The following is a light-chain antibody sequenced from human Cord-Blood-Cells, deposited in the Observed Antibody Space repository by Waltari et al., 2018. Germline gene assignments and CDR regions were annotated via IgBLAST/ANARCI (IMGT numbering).Light chain of an antibody. CDR3: SSYTSSSTLV. J-gene: IGLJ1*01. CDR1: SSDVGGYNY. Sequence: QSALTQPAAVSGSPGQSITISCTGTSSDVGGYNYVPWYQQHPGKAPKLMIDDVSNRPAGVSNRFSGSKSGNTASLTSSGLQAEDEADYYCSSYTSSSTLVFGTGTKVTVL. CDR2: DVS. V-gene: IGLV2-14*01.